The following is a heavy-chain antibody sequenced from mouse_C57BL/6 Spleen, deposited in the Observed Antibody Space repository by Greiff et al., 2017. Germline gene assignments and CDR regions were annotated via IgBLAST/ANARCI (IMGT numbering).Heavy chain of an antibody. CDR2: IWTGGGT. J-gene: IGHJ2*01. D-gene: IGHD1-1*01. CDR1: GFSLTSYA. V-gene: IGHV2-9-1*01. Sequence: VQLVESGPGLVAPSQSLSITCTVSGFSLTSYAISWVRQPPGTGLEWLGVIWTGGGTNYNSALKSRLSISKDNSKSQVFLKMNSLQTDDTARYYCARNDYGSSSYYFDYWGQGTTLTVSS. CDR3: ARNDYGSSSYYFDY.